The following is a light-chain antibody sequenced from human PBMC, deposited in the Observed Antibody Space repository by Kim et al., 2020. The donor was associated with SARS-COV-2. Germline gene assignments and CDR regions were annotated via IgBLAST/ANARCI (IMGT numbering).Light chain of an antibody. J-gene: IGLJ3*02. CDR3: SSYTSSSTRV. V-gene: IGLV2-14*03. CDR2: DGS. CDR1: SRDVWGYYY. Sequence: GQSITSDCPGNSRDVWGYYYVYGYQQNPGKAPKLMIYDGSNRPSGVSKRFSGSKSGNTASLTISGLQAEDEADYYCSSYTSSSTRVFGGGTKLTVL.